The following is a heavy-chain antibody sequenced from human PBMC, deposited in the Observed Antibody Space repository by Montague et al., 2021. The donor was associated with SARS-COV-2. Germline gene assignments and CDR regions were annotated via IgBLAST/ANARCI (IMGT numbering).Heavy chain of an antibody. CDR2: RYQNGAT. Sequence: SETLSLTCSVSGFSISSGYYWGWIRQTPGKGLEWIGSRYQNGATXYSPSLKRPVTILLDTSKNQFSLSLTSVTATDTAVYYCARSGVGIFDFSYFDSWGQGSLVIVSS. CDR3: ARSGVGIFDFSYFDS. J-gene: IGHJ4*02. V-gene: IGHV4-38-2*02. D-gene: IGHD3-3*01. CDR1: GFSISSGYY.